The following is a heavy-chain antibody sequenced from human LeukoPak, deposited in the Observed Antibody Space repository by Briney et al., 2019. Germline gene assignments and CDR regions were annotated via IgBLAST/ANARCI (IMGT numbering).Heavy chain of an antibody. CDR3: ARRTMIVAFDP. J-gene: IGHJ5*02. V-gene: IGHV4-34*01. CDR1: GGSFRNYY. D-gene: IGHD3-22*01. CDR2: INHSGST. Sequence: SETLSLTCGFYGGSFRNYYWSCIRPSPGKGLEWIGEINHSGSTNYNPSLKSRVTISVDTSKNQFSLKLSSVTAADTAVYYCARRTMIVAFDPWGQGTLVTVSS.